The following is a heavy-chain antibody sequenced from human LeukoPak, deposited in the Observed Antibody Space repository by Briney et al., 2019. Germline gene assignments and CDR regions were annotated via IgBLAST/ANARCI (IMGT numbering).Heavy chain of an antibody. CDR2: IYHSGST. CDR1: GGSMSSYF. Sequence: SETLSLTCTVSGGSMSSYFWSWIRQPPGKGPEWIGYIYHSGSTHYNPSLESRVTISVDTSKNQFSLKLASVTAADTAIYYCAKGAGGFSYYNWFDPWGQGTLVTVSS. D-gene: IGHD5-18*01. V-gene: IGHV4-59*12. J-gene: IGHJ5*02. CDR3: AKGAGGFSYYNWFDP.